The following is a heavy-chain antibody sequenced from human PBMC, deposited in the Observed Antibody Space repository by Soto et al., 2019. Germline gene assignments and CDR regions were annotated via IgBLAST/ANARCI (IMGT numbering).Heavy chain of an antibody. CDR3: ARSEEDSDYYYYGMDV. CDR1: GDTVSNNSVA. V-gene: IGHV6-1*01. Sequence: PSQTLSLTCVGSGDTVSNNSVAWNWVRQSPSRGLEWLGRTYYRSRWYSDYAVSVRSRIDINADTSKNQVSLQLNSVTPEDTAVYYCARSEEDSDYYYYGMDVWGQGTTVTVSS. CDR2: TYYRSRWYS. J-gene: IGHJ6*02. D-gene: IGHD2-15*01.